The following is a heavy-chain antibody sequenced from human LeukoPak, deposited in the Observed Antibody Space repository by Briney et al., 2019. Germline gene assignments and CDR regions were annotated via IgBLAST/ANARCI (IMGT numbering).Heavy chain of an antibody. CDR2: IEQDGSAK. Sequence: PGGSLRLSCAASGFTFSAYWMSWVRQTPGKGLEWVANIEQDGSAKYYVDSVKGRFTISRDNAKNSLYLQMNSLRAEDTAVYYCAREWSGVGPGVSVAVAASFDYWGPGTLVTVSS. V-gene: IGHV3-7*03. CDR3: AREWSGVGPGVSVAVAASFDY. J-gene: IGHJ4*02. CDR1: GFTFSAYW. D-gene: IGHD6-19*01.